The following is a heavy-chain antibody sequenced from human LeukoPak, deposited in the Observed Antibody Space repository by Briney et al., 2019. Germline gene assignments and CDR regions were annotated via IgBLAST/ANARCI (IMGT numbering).Heavy chain of an antibody. CDR3: GRDRTDYGDYGVVDH. CDR1: GFTFSSYA. J-gene: IGHJ4*02. CDR2: IKEDGSDK. D-gene: IGHD4-17*01. Sequence: PGGSLRLSCAASGFTFSSYAMSWVRQAPGKGLEWVANIKEDGSDKYYVGSVKGRFTISRDNSENSLYLQMNSLRAEDTALYYCGRDRTDYGDYGVVDHWGQGVQVTVSS. V-gene: IGHV3-7*01.